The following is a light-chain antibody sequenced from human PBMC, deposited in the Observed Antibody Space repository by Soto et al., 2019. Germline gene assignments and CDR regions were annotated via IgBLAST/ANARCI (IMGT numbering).Light chain of an antibody. CDR1: SSDVGSYNL. Sequence: QSVLTQPASVSGSPGQPITISCTGTSSDVGSYNLVSWYQQHPGKAPKLMIYEVSKRPSGVSNRFSGSKSGNTASLTISGLQAEDEADYYCSSYTSSSFYVFGTGTKVTVL. V-gene: IGLV2-14*02. CDR2: EVS. CDR3: SSYTSSSFYV. J-gene: IGLJ1*01.